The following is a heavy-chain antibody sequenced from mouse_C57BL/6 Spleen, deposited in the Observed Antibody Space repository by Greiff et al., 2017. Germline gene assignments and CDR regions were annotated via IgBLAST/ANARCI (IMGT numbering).Heavy chain of an antibody. J-gene: IGHJ4*01. V-gene: IGHV5-9-1*02. Sequence: EVHLVESGEGLVKPGGSLKLSCAASGFTFSSYAMSWVRQTPEKRLEWVAYISSGGDYIYYADTVKGRFTISRDNARNTLYLQMSSLKSEDTAMYYCTRDSDGYYGAMDYWGQGTSVTVSS. CDR3: TRDSDGYYGAMDY. CDR2: ISSGGDYI. CDR1: GFTFSSYA. D-gene: IGHD2-3*01.